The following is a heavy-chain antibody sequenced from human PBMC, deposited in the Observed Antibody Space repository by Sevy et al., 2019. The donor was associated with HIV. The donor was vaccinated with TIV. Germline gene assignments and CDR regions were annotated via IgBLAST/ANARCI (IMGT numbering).Heavy chain of an antibody. CDR1: GFTFSSYS. V-gene: IGHV3-48*01. J-gene: IGHJ4*02. Sequence: GGSLRLSCAASGFTFSSYSMNWVRQAPGKGLEWVSYISSSSTIYYADSVKGRFTISRDNAKNSLYLQMNSLRAEDTAVYYCARDKSRVVVITPFDYWGQGTLVTVSS. CDR2: ISSSSTI. CDR3: ARDKSRVVVITPFDY. D-gene: IGHD3-22*01.